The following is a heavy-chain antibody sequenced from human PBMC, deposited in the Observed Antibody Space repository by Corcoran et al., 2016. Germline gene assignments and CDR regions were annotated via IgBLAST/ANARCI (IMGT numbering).Heavy chain of an antibody. V-gene: IGHV2-26*01. CDR2: IFSNDEK. J-gene: IGHJ4*02. Sequence: VSLMDSGPALVKPTQTLSLTFPFSGFSLSSIGICASWVRPPPGKALEWLAHIFSNDEKSYSTSLKSRLTISKDTSKSQVVLTMTTMDPVDTATYYCARIRPYGDYEYYFDDWGKGTQVTVSS. CDR1: GFSLSSIGIC. D-gene: IGHD4-17*01. CDR3: ARIRPYGDYEYYFDD.